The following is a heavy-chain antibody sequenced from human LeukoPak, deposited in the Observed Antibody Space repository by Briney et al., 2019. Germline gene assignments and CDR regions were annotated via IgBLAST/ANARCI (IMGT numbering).Heavy chain of an antibody. V-gene: IGHV3-23*01. CDR3: AKTKEPSSITMIGDAFDI. CDR2: ISGSGGST. D-gene: IGHD3-22*01. Sequence: GGPLRLSCAASGFTFSSYAMSWSPKAPGKGVDWVSAISGSGGSTYYAGSVKGRFTICRDNSKNTLYLQMNSLRAEDTAVYYCAKTKEPSSITMIGDAFDIWGQGTMVTVSS. CDR1: GFTFSSYA. J-gene: IGHJ3*02.